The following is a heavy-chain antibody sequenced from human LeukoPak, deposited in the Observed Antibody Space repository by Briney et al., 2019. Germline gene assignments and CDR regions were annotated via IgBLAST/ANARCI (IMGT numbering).Heavy chain of an antibody. Sequence: GGSLRLSCAAYGFIFGDHAMSWVRQAPGKGLEWVGFIRSKAYGGTIEYAASVEGRFTISRDDSKGIAYLQMNSLETEDTAVYYCARGPILLWIHNGMDVWGPGTTVTVSS. CDR2: IRSKAYGGTI. V-gene: IGHV3-49*04. CDR3: ARGPILLWIHNGMDV. CDR1: GFIFGDHA. D-gene: IGHD3-10*01. J-gene: IGHJ6*02.